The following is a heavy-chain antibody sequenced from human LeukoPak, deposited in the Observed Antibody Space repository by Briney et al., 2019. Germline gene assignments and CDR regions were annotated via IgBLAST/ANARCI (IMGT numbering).Heavy chain of an antibody. J-gene: IGHJ4*02. CDR3: AKSRPAPSSLDY. V-gene: IGHV3-23*01. CDR2: ISGSGGST. Sequence: PGRSLRLSCAASGFAFSSYAMSWVRQAPGKGLEWVSAISGSGGSTYYADSVKGRFTISRDNSKNTLYLQMDSLRAEDTAVYYCAKSRPAPSSLDYWGQGTLVTVSS. CDR1: GFAFSSYA.